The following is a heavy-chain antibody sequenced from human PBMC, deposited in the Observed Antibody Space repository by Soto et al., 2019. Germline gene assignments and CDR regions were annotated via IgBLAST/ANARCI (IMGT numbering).Heavy chain of an antibody. CDR1: GDSVSSNSAA. J-gene: IGHJ6*03. CDR3: ARVAHRYCSSTSCYKDYYYYYYMDV. D-gene: IGHD2-2*02. CDR2: TYYRSKWYN. Sequence: PSQTLSLTCAISGDSVSSNSAAWNWIRQSPSRGLEWLGRTYYRSKWYNDYAVSVKSRITINPDTSKNQFSLQLNSVTPEDTAVYYCARVAHRYCSSTSCYKDYYYYYYMDVWGKGTTVTVSS. V-gene: IGHV6-1*01.